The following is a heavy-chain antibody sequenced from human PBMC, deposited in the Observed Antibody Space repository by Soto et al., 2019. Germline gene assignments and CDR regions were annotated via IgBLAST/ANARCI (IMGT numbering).Heavy chain of an antibody. D-gene: IGHD2-15*01. V-gene: IGHV1-18*01. Sequence: GASVKVSCKASGYTFSTWGISWVRQAPGQGLEWMGWISVDNGNTDYAHKVQGRVSMTADTSTTTAYMELRSLRSDDTAVYYCARRVSGGVGANYYYYAMDVWGQGTTVTVSS. CDR1: GYTFSTWG. CDR3: ARRVSGGVGANYYYYAMDV. CDR2: ISVDNGNT. J-gene: IGHJ6*02.